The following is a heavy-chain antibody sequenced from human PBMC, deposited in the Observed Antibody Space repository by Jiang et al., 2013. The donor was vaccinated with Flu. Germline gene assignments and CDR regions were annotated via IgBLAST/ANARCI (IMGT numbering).Heavy chain of an antibody. Sequence: KASGYSFTDYAMNWVRQAPWTRASVDGMDQHVTGNPTYAQAFTGRFVFSLDTSVSTAYLQISSLKADDTAVYFCAKSRAMVQGDQYPVDYWGQGTLVTVSS. J-gene: IGHJ4*02. CDR1: GYSFTDYA. CDR3: AKSRAMVQGDQYPVDY. D-gene: IGHD3-10*01. CDR2: QHVTGNP. V-gene: IGHV7-4-1*02.